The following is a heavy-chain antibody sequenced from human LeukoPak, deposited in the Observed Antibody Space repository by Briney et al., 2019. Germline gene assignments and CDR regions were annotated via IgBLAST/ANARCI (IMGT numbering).Heavy chain of an antibody. CDR3: ARARLGPYYGSGSYTDY. CDR1: GYTFTSYG. V-gene: IGHV1-18*01. CDR2: ISAYNGNT. J-gene: IGHJ4*02. D-gene: IGHD3-10*01. Sequence: GASVKVSCKASGYTFTSYGISWVRQAPGQGLEWMGWISAYNGNTNYAQKLQGRVTMTTDTSTSTAYMELRSLRSDDTAVYYCARARLGPYYGSGSYTDYWGQGTLVTVSS.